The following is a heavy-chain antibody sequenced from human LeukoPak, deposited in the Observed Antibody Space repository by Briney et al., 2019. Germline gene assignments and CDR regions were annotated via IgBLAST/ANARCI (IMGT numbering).Heavy chain of an antibody. J-gene: IGHJ5*02. CDR3: ARDQTYSSSWSPKNWFDP. V-gene: IGHV3-30-3*01. Sequence: GRSLRLSCAASGFTFSSYAMHWVRQAPGKGLEWVAVISYDRSNKYYADSVKGRFTISRDNSKNTLYLQMNSLRAEDTAVYYCARDQTYSSSWSPKNWFDPWGQGTLVTVSS. D-gene: IGHD6-13*01. CDR2: ISYDRSNK. CDR1: GFTFSSYA.